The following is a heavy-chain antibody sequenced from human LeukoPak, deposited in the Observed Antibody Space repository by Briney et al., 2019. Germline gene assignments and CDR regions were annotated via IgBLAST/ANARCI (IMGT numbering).Heavy chain of an antibody. CDR2: ISTYDGNT. D-gene: IGHD3-3*01. CDR3: ARDLAYYDFWSGYFGGGGNDY. CDR1: GYTFTNFG. V-gene: IGHV1-18*01. Sequence: ASVKVSCKASGYTFTNFGINWVRQAPGQGLEWIEWISTYDGNTNYAQKLQGRVTMTTDTSTSTAYMELRSLRSDDTAVYYCARDLAYYDFWSGYFGGGGNDYWGQGTLVTVSS. J-gene: IGHJ4*02.